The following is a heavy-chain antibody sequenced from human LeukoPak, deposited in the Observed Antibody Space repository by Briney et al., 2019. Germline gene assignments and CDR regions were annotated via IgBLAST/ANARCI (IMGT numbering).Heavy chain of an antibody. J-gene: IGHJ4*02. CDR2: IYSGGST. D-gene: IGHD3-22*01. V-gene: IGHV3-66*02. CDR1: GFTVSSNY. CDR3: ARAGYDSSGYFDY. Sequence: GGSLRLSCAASGFTVSSNYMSWVRQAPGKGLEWVSVIYSGGSTYYAGSVKGRFTISRDNSKNTLYLQMNCLRAEDTAVYYCARAGYDSSGYFDYWGQGTLVTVSS.